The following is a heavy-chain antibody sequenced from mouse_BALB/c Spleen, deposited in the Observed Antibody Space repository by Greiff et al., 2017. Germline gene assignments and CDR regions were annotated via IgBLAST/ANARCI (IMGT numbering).Heavy chain of an antibody. D-gene: IGHD2-3*01. CDR1: GYTFTSYW. V-gene: IGHV1-7*01. Sequence: QVQLQQSGAELAKPGASVKMSCKASGYTFTSYWMHWVKQRPGQGLEWIGYINPSTGYTEYNQKFKDKATLTADKSSSTAYMQLSSLTSEDSAVYYCARNYDARAMDYWGQGTSVTVSS. CDR2: INPSTGYT. CDR3: ARNYDARAMDY. J-gene: IGHJ4*01.